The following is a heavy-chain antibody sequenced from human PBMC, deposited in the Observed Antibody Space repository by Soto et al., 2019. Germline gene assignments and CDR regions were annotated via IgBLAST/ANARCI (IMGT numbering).Heavy chain of an antibody. CDR1: GGTFGNHA. CDR2: IIPVLGVG. V-gene: IGHV1-69*10. Sequence: SVKVSCKASGGTFGNHAISWVRQAPGQGLEWLGGIIPVLGVGDNAQRFQGRVTITADASTSTAYLELSSLRSEDTAAYYCARDLEAAAGPGDYYYYGMDVWGQGTTVTVSS. J-gene: IGHJ6*02. D-gene: IGHD6-13*01. CDR3: ARDLEAAAGPGDYYYYGMDV.